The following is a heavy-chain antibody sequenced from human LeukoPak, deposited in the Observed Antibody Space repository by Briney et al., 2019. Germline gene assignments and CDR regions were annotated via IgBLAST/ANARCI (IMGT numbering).Heavy chain of an antibody. J-gene: IGHJ5*02. Sequence: GGSLRLSCAASGFTVRSNYMSWVRQAPGKGLEWVSGTYSGGSIYYADSVKGRFTISRDNSKNTLYLQMNSLRAEDTAVYYCARDEASWGQGTLVTVSS. CDR3: ARDEAS. V-gene: IGHV3-66*01. CDR2: TYSGGSI. CDR1: GFTVRSNY.